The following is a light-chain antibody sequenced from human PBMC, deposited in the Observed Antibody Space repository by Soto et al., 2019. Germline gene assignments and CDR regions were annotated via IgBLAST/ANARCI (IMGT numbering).Light chain of an antibody. CDR2: VVS. J-gene: IGLJ1*01. CDR3: SLYTSSDTPYV. CDR1: SSDVGAYDY. Sequence: QSALTQPASVSGSPGQSITISCTGTSSDVGAYDYVSWYQQRPDKAPKLIIFVVSNRPSGVSNRFSGSKSGNTASLTISGLQAEDEADYYCSLYTSSDTPYVFGTGTKLTVL. V-gene: IGLV2-14*01.